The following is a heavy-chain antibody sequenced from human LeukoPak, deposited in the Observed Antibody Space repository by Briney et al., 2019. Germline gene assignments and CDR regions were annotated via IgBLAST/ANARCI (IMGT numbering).Heavy chain of an antibody. CDR3: AGSRVPGAVDI. D-gene: IGHD2-15*01. Sequence: GGSLRLSCVGSGFTFSSHWMSWVRQAPGKGLEWVANIKQDGSEKHCVDSVKGRFTISRDNAKKSLYLQMNSLRAEDTAVYYCAGSRVPGAVDIWGQGTMVTVSS. V-gene: IGHV3-7*05. CDR2: IKQDGSEK. J-gene: IGHJ3*02. CDR1: GFTFSSHW.